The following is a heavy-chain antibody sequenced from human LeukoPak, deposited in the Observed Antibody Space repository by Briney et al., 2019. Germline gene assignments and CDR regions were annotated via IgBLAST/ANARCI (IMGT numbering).Heavy chain of an antibody. J-gene: IGHJ3*02. V-gene: IGHV4-61*02. CDR3: ARDLYYYDSSGYYLWGFDI. CDR1: GGSISSGSYY. Sequence: SQNLSRTGTGSGGSISSGSYYWRWIRQPPGKGLEWIARIYTSRSTNYNPSLKSRVTISVDTSKNRFSLKLSSVTAADTAMYYCARDLYYYDSSGYYLWGFDIWGQGTMVTVSS. D-gene: IGHD3-22*01. CDR2: IYTSRST.